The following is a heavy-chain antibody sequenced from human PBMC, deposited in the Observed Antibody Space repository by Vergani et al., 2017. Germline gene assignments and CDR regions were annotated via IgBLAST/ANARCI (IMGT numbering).Heavy chain of an antibody. J-gene: IGHJ2*01. CDR3: ASGKYYSDSTSQFRGRYFDV. CDR2: INHSGST. CDR1: GGSFSGYY. Sequence: QVQLQQWGAGLLKPSETLSLTCAVYGGSFSGYYWSWIRQPPGKGLEWIGEINHSGSTNYNPSLKSRVTISADTSKNQFSLRLTSVTAADTAVYYCASGKYYSDSTSQFRGRYFDVWGRGTLVTVPS. V-gene: IGHV4-34*01. D-gene: IGHD3-16*01.